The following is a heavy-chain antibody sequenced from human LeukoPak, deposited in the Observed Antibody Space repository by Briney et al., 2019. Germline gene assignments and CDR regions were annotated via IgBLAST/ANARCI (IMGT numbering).Heavy chain of an antibody. CDR2: IISSSYM. Sequence: GGSLRLSCAASGFTFSADSMSWVRQAPGKGLEWVSSIISSSYMYYADSVKGRFTISRDNAKNSLYLQMNSLRAEDTAVYYCARDGDGMDVWGQGTTVTVSS. CDR3: ARDGDGMDV. CDR1: GFTFSADS. V-gene: IGHV3-21*04. D-gene: IGHD3-3*01. J-gene: IGHJ6*02.